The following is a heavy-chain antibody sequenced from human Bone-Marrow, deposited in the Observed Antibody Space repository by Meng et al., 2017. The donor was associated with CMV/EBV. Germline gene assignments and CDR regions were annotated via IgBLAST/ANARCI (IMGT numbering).Heavy chain of an antibody. Sequence: ASVKVSCKASGYTFTGYYMHWVRQAPGQGLEWMGWINPNSGGTNYAQKFQGRVTMTRDTSISTAYMELSRLRSDDTGVYYCARNPDYYDSSGYYMGGSNWFDPWGQGTLVTVSS. D-gene: IGHD3-22*01. J-gene: IGHJ5*02. V-gene: IGHV1-2*02. CDR2: INPNSGGT. CDR1: GYTFTGYY. CDR3: ARNPDYYDSSGYYMGGSNWFDP.